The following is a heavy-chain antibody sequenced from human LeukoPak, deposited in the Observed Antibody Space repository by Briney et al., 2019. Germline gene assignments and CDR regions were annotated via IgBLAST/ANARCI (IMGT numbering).Heavy chain of an antibody. CDR3: ARYTSYYDSGSYLGWFDP. CDR2: IDTSGST. V-gene: IGHV4-61*02. CDR1: GGSIRSVYY. D-gene: IGHD3-10*01. J-gene: IGHJ5*02. Sequence: SETLSLTCTVSGGSIRSVYYWSWIRQPAGKGLEWIGRIDTSGSTNYNPSLKRRVTISADTAGNLFSLKVISVTAADTAVYYCARYTSYYDSGSYLGWFDPWGQGTLVTVSS.